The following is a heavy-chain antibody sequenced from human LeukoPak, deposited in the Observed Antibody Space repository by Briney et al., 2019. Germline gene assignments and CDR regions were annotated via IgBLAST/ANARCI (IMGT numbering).Heavy chain of an antibody. D-gene: IGHD3-9*01. J-gene: IGHJ3*02. CDR2: IYYSWST. V-gene: IGHV4-39*01. Sequence: PGGSLRLSCAASGFTFSSYGMSWVRQPPGKGLEWIGSIYYSWSTYYNPSLKSRVTISVHTSKNQFSLKLSSVTAADTAVYYCARVRTHYDILTGHKRPDAFHIWGQGTMVTVSS. CDR1: GFTFSSYG. CDR3: ARVRTHYDILTGHKRPDAFHI.